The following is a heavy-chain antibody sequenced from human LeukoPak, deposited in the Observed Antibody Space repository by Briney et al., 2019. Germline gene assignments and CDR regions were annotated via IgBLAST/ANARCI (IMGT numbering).Heavy chain of an antibody. CDR1: GGSISSHY. CDR3: ARGRKVTIFGVVPSWGWFDP. J-gene: IGHJ5*02. CDR2: ISNSGCT. V-gene: IGHV4-59*11. D-gene: IGHD3-3*01. Sequence: SETLSLTCTVSGGSISSHYWTWIRQSRVKGLEWIGDISNSGCTSYNPCLKSRVTISIDASKNQFSLKLSSVTAADTAVYYCARGRKVTIFGVVPSWGWFDPWGQGTLVTVSS.